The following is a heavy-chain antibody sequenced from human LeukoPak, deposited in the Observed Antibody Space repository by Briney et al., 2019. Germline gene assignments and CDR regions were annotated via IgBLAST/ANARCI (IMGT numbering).Heavy chain of an antibody. CDR3: ARPTYSGSYYWFDY. CDR1: GFTFSSYG. V-gene: IGHV3-33*01. D-gene: IGHD1-26*01. CDR2: IWYDGSNK. J-gene: IGHJ4*02. Sequence: AKSLTLSCAASGFTFSSYGMHWVRQAPGKGLEWVAVIWYDGSNKYYADSVKGRFTISRDNSKNTLYLQMNSLRAEGTAVYYCARPTYSGSYYWFDYWGQGTLVSVSS.